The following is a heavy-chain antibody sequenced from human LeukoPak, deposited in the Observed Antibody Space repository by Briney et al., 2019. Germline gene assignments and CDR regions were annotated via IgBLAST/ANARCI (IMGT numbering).Heavy chain of an antibody. CDR1: GFTFSSYW. V-gene: IGHV3-21*01. J-gene: IGHJ4*02. D-gene: IGHD5-18*01. CDR2: ISSSSSYI. Sequence: GGSLRLSCAASGFTFSSYWMHWVRQAPGKGLEWVSSISSSSSYIYYADSVKGRFTISRDNAKNSLYLQMNSLRAEDTAVYYCARDGGYGYFDYWGQGTLVTVSS. CDR3: ARDGGYGYFDY.